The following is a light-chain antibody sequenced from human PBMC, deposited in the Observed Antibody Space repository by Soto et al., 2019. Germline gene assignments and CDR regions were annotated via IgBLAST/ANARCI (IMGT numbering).Light chain of an antibody. CDR2: EDS. CDR1: SSDVGSYNL. J-gene: IGLJ1*01. Sequence: QSALTQPASVSGSPGQSITISCTGTSSDVGSYNLVSWYQQYPGTAPKLMIYEDSKRPSGVSNRFSGSKSGNTASLTISGLQTEDEADYYCCSYAGSSTYVFGTGTKFTVL. CDR3: CSYAGSSTYV. V-gene: IGLV2-23*01.